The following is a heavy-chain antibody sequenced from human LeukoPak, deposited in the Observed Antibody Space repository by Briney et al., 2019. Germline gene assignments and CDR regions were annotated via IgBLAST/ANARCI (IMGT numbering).Heavy chain of an antibody. D-gene: IGHD5-18*01. CDR3: ARGVKRGYSYGLIDY. J-gene: IGHJ4*02. V-gene: IGHV4-59*01. Sequence: SETLSLTCTVSGGSISSYYWSWIRQPPGKGLEWIGYIYYSGSTSYNPSLKSRVTISVDTSKKQFSLKLSSVTAADTAVYYCARGVKRGYSYGLIDYWGQGTLVTVSS. CDR2: IYYSGST. CDR1: GGSISSYY.